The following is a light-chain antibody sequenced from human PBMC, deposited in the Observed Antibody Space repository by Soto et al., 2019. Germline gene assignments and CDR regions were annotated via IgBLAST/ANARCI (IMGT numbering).Light chain of an antibody. CDR2: EVS. J-gene: IGLJ1*01. CDR1: SSDVGSYNY. V-gene: IGLV2-14*01. Sequence: QSALTQPASVSGSPGQSITISCTGTSSDVGSYNYVSWYQLHPGKAPKLMIYEVSNRPSGVSNRFSGSKSGDTASLTISGLQAEDEADYYCSSYTTTTTLYVFGTGTKVTV. CDR3: SSYTTTTTLYV.